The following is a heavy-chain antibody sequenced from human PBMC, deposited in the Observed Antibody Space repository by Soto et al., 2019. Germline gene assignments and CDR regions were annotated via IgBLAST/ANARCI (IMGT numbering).Heavy chain of an antibody. CDR1: GGSISSSNW. Sequence: QVQLQESGPGLVKPSVTLSLTCAVSGGSISSSNWWRWVRQPPGKGLEWIGEIYHSGSTNYNPSLKSRVTISVDKSKNQFSLKLSSVTAADTAVYYCARLEWLGNYYYGMDVGGQVTTVTVSS. V-gene: IGHV4-4*02. CDR3: ARLEWLGNYYYGMDV. D-gene: IGHD3-3*01. CDR2: IYHSGST. J-gene: IGHJ6*02.